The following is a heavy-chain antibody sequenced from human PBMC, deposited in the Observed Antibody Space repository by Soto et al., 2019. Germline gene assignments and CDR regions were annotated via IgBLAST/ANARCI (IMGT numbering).Heavy chain of an antibody. D-gene: IGHD3-10*01. J-gene: IGHJ3*02. CDR2: IIPIFGTA. CDR1: GGTFSSYA. Sequence: SVKVSCKASGGTFSSYAISWVRQAPGQGLEWMGGIIPIFGTANYAQKFQGRVTITADKSTSTAYMELSSLRSEDTAVYYCAREPGVGPYYGSGSYYRVSDTFDIWGQGTMVTVSS. CDR3: AREPGVGPYYGSGSYYRVSDTFDI. V-gene: IGHV1-69*06.